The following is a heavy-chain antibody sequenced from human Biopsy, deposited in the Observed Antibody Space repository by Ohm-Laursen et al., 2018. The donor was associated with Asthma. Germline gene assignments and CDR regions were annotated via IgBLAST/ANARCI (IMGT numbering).Heavy chain of an antibody. D-gene: IGHD1-26*01. V-gene: IGHV4-31*03. CDR2: IHYSGSA. Sequence: TLSLTCSVSGDSFTYPGYYWSWVRQLPGRGLEWIGYIHYSGSAYYNPSLKSRISMSVDMSKKQFSLEVRSVTAADTAVYYCARQKLVAAEGPFEVWGQGTMVIVSS. CDR1: GDSFTYPGYY. J-gene: IGHJ3*01. CDR3: ARQKLVAAEGPFEV.